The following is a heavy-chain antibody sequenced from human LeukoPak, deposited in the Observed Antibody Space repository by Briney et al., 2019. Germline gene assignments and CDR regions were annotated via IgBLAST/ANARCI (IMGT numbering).Heavy chain of an antibody. CDR3: ARGVYDYVWGSYRYLPNPANWFDP. D-gene: IGHD3-16*02. CDR2: INHSGST. Sequence: SETLSLTCAVYGGSFSGYYWSWIRQPPGKGLEWIGEINHSGSTNYNPSLKSRVTISVDRSKNQFSLKLSSVTAADTAVYYCARGVYDYVWGSYRYLPNPANWFDPWGQGTLVTVSS. CDR1: GGSFSGYY. V-gene: IGHV4-34*01. J-gene: IGHJ5*02.